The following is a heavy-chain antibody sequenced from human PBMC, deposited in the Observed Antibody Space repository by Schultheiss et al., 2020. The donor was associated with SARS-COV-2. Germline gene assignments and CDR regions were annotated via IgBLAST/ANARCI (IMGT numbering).Heavy chain of an antibody. CDR2: INHSGST. D-gene: IGHD2-2*01. CDR3: AREGYCSSTSCPYQYMFY. V-gene: IGHV4-34*01. CDR1: GGSFSGYY. Sequence: SQTLSLTCAVYGGSFSGYYWSWIRQPPGKGLEWIGEINHSGSTNYNPSLKSRVTISVDTSKNQFSLKLSSVTAADTAVYYCAREGYCSSTSCPYQYMFYWGQGTLVTVSS. J-gene: IGHJ4*02.